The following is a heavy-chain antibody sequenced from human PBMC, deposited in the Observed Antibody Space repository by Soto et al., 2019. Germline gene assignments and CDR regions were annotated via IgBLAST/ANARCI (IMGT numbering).Heavy chain of an antibody. J-gene: IGHJ6*02. CDR3: EGMTTNIGDNRVYYYGEDV. V-gene: IGHV1-69*06. Sequence: QVQLVQSGPGVKKPGSSDKVSCKASGRTFSSYAVTWVRQAPGQGIAWLGAIIPVFSTPNYAHKFQGRLTIGADRPTATTYMELSSLTSDDTAVYYCEGMTTNIGDNRVYYYGEDVWGQGTMGTVSS. CDR2: IIPVFSTP. D-gene: IGHD3-10*01. CDR1: GRTFSSYA.